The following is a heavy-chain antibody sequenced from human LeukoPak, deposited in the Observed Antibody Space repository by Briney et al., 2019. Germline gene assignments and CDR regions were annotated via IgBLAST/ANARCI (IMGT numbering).Heavy chain of an antibody. CDR3: ARDPHAARDYSSGVFDY. CDR2: ISAYNGNT. D-gene: IGHD4-11*01. Sequence: ASVKVSCKASGYTFTSYGISWVRQAPGQGLEWMGWISAYNGNTNYAQKLQGRVTMTTDTSTSTAYMELRSPRSDDTAVYYCARDPHAARDYSSGVFDYWGQGTLVTVSS. J-gene: IGHJ4*02. V-gene: IGHV1-18*01. CDR1: GYTFTSYG.